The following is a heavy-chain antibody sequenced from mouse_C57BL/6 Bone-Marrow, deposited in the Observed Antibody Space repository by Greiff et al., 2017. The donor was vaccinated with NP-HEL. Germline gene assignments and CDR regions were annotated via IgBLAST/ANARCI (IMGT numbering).Heavy chain of an antibody. Sequence: VQGVESGPELVKPGASVKISCKASGYAFSSSWMNWVKQRPGKGLEWIGRIYPGDGDTNYNGKFKGKATLTADKSSSTAYMQLSSLTSEDSAVYFCAREDITTVVADWYFDVWGTGTTVTVSS. V-gene: IGHV1-82*01. D-gene: IGHD1-1*01. J-gene: IGHJ1*03. CDR2: IYPGDGDT. CDR1: GYAFSSSW. CDR3: AREDITTVVADWYFDV.